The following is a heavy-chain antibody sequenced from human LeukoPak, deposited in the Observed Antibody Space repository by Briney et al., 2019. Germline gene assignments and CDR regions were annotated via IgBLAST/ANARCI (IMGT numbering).Heavy chain of an antibody. J-gene: IGHJ5*02. V-gene: IGHV3-21*01. D-gene: IGHD5-18*01. CDR2: ISSSSSYI. CDR1: GFTFSSYS. CDR3: ARDRAINVDTAMA. Sequence: GGSLRLSCAASGFTFSSYSMNWVRQAPGKGLEWVSSISSSSSYIYYADSVKGRFTISRDNAKNSLYLQMNSLRAEDTAVYYCARDRAINVDTAMAWGQGTLVTVTS.